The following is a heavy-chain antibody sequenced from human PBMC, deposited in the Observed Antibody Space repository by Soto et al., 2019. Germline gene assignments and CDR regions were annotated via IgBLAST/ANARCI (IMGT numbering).Heavy chain of an antibody. J-gene: IGHJ4*02. CDR2: IYYSGST. V-gene: IGHV4-31*03. D-gene: IGHD4-4*01. Sequence: SETLSLTCTVSGGSISSGGYYWIWIRQHPGKGLEWIGYIYYSGSTYYNPSLKSRVTISVDTSKNQFSLKLSSVTAADTAVYYCARAPYSTPFDYWGQGTLVTVSS. CDR3: ARAPYSTPFDY. CDR1: GGSISSGGYY.